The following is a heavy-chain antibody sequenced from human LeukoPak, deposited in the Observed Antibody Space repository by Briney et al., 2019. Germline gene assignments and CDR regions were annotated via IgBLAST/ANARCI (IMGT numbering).Heavy chain of an antibody. CDR3: ARAGVRGYDAFDI. CDR1: GFTFSSYS. CDR2: ISYSSAYI. V-gene: IGHV3-21*01. J-gene: IGHJ3*02. D-gene: IGHD3-10*01. Sequence: GGSLRLSCEVSGFTFSSYSMNWVRQAPGKGLEWVSSISYSSAYIYYVDSVKGRFTISRDNAKNSLYLQMNSLRAEDTAVYYCARAGVRGYDAFDIWGQGTMVTVSS.